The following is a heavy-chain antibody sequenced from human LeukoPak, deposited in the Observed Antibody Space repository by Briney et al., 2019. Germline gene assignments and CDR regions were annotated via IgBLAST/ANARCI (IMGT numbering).Heavy chain of an antibody. V-gene: IGHV3-23*01. CDR3: ARGWWFDY. Sequence: PGGSLRLSCAASGFRFSSYAMSWVRQAPGKGLEWVSAISGSGVSTYYADSVKGRFTVSRDNSKNTLYLQMSSLRAEDTAVYYCARGWWFDYWGQGTLVTVSS. J-gene: IGHJ4*02. CDR1: GFRFSSYA. D-gene: IGHD2-15*01. CDR2: ISGSGVST.